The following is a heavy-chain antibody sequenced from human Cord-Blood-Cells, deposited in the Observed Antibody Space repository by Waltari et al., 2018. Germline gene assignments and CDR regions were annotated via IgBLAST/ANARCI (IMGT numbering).Heavy chain of an antibody. J-gene: IGHJ4*02. CDR2: IKQDGSEK. CDR1: GFTFSSSW. CDR3: ARGRMWGLLDY. V-gene: IGHV3-7*01. Sequence: EVQLVESGGGLVQPGGSLRLSCAASGFTFSSSWMSWVRQAPGKGLEWVANIKQDGSEKYYVDSVKGRFTISRDNAKNSLYLQMNSLRAEDTAVYYCARGRMWGLLDYWGQGTLVTVSS. D-gene: IGHD1-26*01.